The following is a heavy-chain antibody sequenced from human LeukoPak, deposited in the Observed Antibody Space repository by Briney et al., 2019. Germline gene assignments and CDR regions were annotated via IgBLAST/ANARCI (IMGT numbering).Heavy chain of an antibody. D-gene: IGHD5-24*01. V-gene: IGHV1-69*04. Sequence: GSSVKVSCKASGGTFNTYDINWVRQAPGQGLEWMGRIIPGLHITTYAQRFHGRVTISADKSTSTTYLELNNLGSEDTAVYFCSLSKRTSDGSAVDYWGPGTLAAVSS. CDR2: IIPGLHIT. CDR3: SLSKRTSDGSAVDY. CDR1: GGTFNTYD. J-gene: IGHJ4*02.